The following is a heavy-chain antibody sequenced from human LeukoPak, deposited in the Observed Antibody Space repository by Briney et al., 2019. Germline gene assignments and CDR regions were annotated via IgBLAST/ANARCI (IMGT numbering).Heavy chain of an antibody. J-gene: IGHJ4*02. Sequence: PGGSLRLSCAASGFTVSSNYMSWVRQAPGKGLEWVSSISSSSSYIYYADSVKGRFTISRDNAKDSLYLQMSSLRAEDTAVYYCARASFGSGYYNMGYWGQGTLVTVSS. V-gene: IGHV3-21*01. CDR2: ISSSSSYI. CDR1: GFTVSSNY. D-gene: IGHD3-22*01. CDR3: ARASFGSGYYNMGY.